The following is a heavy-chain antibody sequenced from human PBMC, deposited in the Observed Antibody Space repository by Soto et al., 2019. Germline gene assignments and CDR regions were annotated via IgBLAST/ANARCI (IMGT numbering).Heavy chain of an antibody. D-gene: IGHD3-10*01. J-gene: IGHJ6*02. CDR3: ARQGFGPLRGLVDV. V-gene: IGHV4-59*08. CDR1: GGSITNYY. Sequence: QVQLQESGPGLVKPSETLSLTCTVSGGSITNYYCSWFRQPPGKGLEWIGYIQYNGYSAYNLSLTGRVPMSMVTSKTQSSLEAESVTATDTAVYYCARQGFGPLRGLVDVWGQGTTVIASS. CDR2: IQYNGYS.